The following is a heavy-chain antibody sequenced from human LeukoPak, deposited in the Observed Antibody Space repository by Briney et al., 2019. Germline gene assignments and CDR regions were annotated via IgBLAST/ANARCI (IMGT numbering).Heavy chain of an antibody. V-gene: IGHV1-18*04. D-gene: IGHD6-19*01. CDR1: GYTFTSYG. J-gene: IGHJ4*02. CDR2: ISGYNGHT. Sequence: GASVKVSCKASGYTFTSYGINWVRQAPGQGLEWTGWISGYNGHTNYVQKMQGRVTMTTDTSTNTAYMELGSLRSDDTAVYYCARGPGIAVAGVFDYWGQGSLVTVSS. CDR3: ARGPGIAVAGVFDY.